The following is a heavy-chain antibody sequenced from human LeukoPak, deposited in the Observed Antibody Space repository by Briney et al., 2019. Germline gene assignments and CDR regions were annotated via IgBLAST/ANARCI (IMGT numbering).Heavy chain of an antibody. J-gene: IGHJ4*02. CDR2: IIPIFGTA. D-gene: IGHD5-24*01. V-gene: IGHV1-69*05. Sequence: SVKVSXKASGYTFTSYGISWVRQAPGQGLEWMGGIIPIFGTANYAQKFQGRVTITTDESTSTAYMELSSLRSEDTAVYYCARQTLTRDGYNLGYFDYWGQGTLVTVSS. CDR3: ARQTLTRDGYNLGYFDY. CDR1: GYTFTSYG.